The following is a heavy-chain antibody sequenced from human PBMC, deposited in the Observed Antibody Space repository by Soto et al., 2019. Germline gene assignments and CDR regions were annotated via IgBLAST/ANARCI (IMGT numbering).Heavy chain of an antibody. V-gene: IGHV1-69*04. CDR2: IIPILGIA. D-gene: IGHD6-13*01. J-gene: IGHJ4*02. CDR1: GGRFSSYT. Sequence: GASVKVSCEASGGRFSSYTISWPRQATGQGLEWMGRIIPILGIANYAQKFQGRVTITADKSTSTAYMELSSLRSEDTAVYYCARDGYLAAAGSLVYWGQGTLVTVSS. CDR3: ARDGYLAAAGSLVY.